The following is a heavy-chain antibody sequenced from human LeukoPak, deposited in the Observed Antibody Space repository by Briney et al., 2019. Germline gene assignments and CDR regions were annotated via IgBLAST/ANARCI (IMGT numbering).Heavy chain of an antibody. CDR3: ATLTMAPHDAFDI. Sequence: GASVKVSCKASGGTFSSYAISWGRQAPGQGLEWMGGIIPIFGTANYAQKFQVRVTITADKSTSTAYMELSSLRSEDTAVYYCATLTMAPHDAFDIWGQGKMVTVSS. CDR2: IIPIFGTA. D-gene: IGHD3-10*01. CDR1: GGTFSSYA. V-gene: IGHV1-69*06. J-gene: IGHJ3*02.